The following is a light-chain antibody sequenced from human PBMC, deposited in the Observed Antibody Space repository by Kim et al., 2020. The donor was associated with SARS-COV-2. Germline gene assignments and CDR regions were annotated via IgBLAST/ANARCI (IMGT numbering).Light chain of an antibody. CDR3: QQYYTTPIT. CDR1: QSGLSSSNNQNY. V-gene: IGKV4-1*01. Sequence: ATITCKSSQSGLSSSNNQNYLGWHQQKPGQPPRLLIYGASSRKSGVPDRFGGSVSGTDFTLTISSLQAEDVAVYYCQQYYTTPITFGQGTRLEIK. CDR2: GAS. J-gene: IGKJ5*01.